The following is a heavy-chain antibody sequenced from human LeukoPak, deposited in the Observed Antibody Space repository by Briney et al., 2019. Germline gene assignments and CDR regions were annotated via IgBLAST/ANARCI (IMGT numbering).Heavy chain of an antibody. J-gene: IGHJ6*02. Sequence: GRSLRLFCAASGFTFSRFAMYWVRQAPGKGLEWVALISYDGSNKYYADSVKGRFTISRDNSKNTVYLQMNSPRAEDTAVYYCARVGGDVLSGHRTGYYYPIDVWGQGTTVTVSS. D-gene: IGHD3-3*01. V-gene: IGHV3-30*04. CDR1: GFTFSRFA. CDR2: ISYDGSNK. CDR3: ARVGGDVLSGHRTGYYYPIDV.